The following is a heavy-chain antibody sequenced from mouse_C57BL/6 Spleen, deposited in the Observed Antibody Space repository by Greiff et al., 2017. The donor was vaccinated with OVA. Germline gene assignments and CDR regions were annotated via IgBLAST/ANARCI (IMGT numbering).Heavy chain of an antibody. Sequence: QVQLQQSGAELVMPGASVKLSCKASGYTFTSYWMHWVKQRPGQGLEWIGEIDPSDSYTNYNQKFKGKSTLTVDKSSSTAYMQLSSLTSEDSAVYYCARGGGPDYFDYWGQGTTLTVSS. CDR3: ARGGGPDYFDY. V-gene: IGHV1-69*01. CDR1: GYTFTSYW. J-gene: IGHJ2*01. D-gene: IGHD1-1*02. CDR2: IDPSDSYT.